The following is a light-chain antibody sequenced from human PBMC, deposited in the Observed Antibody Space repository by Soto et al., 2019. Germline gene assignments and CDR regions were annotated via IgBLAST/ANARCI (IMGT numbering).Light chain of an antibody. CDR2: AAS. CDR3: QQSYFTPPY. Sequence: DIQMTQSPSSLAASVGDRVTITCRASQSISSYLNWYQQKPGKAPKLLIYAASILQSGVPSRFSGSGSGTDFTLTISSLQPADFVSYYCQQSYFTPPYFGQGTRLEI. J-gene: IGKJ5*01. V-gene: IGKV1-39*01. CDR1: QSISSY.